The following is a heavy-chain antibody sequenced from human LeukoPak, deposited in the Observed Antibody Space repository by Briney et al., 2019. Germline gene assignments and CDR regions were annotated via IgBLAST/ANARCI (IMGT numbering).Heavy chain of an antibody. CDR3: VRQGYCTSSNCYRWFDS. Sequence: SSETLSLTCAVSGYSMTSGYYWAWIRPPPGEALEWIASIYHNGDTYYNSTLKSRLTISVDTSNNQFSRRLSSVTAADTAVYYCVRQGYCTSSNCYRWFDSWGQGTLVTVSS. D-gene: IGHD2-8*01. CDR1: GYSMTSGYY. V-gene: IGHV4-38-2*01. CDR2: IYHNGDT. J-gene: IGHJ5*01.